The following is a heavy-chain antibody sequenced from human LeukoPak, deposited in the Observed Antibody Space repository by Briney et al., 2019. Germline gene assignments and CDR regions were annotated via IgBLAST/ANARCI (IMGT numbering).Heavy chain of an antibody. CDR1: GYTFTSYG. Sequence: ASVKVSCKASGYTFTSYGISWVRQAPGQGLEWMGWISAYNGNTNYAQKLQGRVTMTTDTSTSTAYMELRSLRSDDTAVYYCAAGRVYYGSGAAPGDAFDIWGQGTMVTVSS. V-gene: IGHV1-18*01. J-gene: IGHJ3*02. CDR3: AAGRVYYGSGAAPGDAFDI. CDR2: ISAYNGNT. D-gene: IGHD3-10*01.